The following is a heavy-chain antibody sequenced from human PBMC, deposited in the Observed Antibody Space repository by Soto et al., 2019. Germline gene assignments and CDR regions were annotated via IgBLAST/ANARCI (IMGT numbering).Heavy chain of an antibody. Sequence: GGSLRLSCAASGFTFSSYGMHWVRQAPGKGLEWVAVISYDGSNKYYADSVKGRFTISRDNSKNTLYLQMNSLRAEDTAVYYCAKGLVDTAKYYYYYGMDVWGQGTTVTVSS. D-gene: IGHD5-18*01. CDR2: ISYDGSNK. J-gene: IGHJ6*02. CDR1: GFTFSSYG. V-gene: IGHV3-30*18. CDR3: AKGLVDTAKYYYYYGMDV.